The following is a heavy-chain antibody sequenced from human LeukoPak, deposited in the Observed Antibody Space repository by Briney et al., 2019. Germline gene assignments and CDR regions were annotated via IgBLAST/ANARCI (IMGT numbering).Heavy chain of an antibody. CDR3: AKEEFWRFDF. J-gene: IGHJ4*02. CDR1: GFDFSHHY. Sequence: GGSLRLSCAASGFDFSHHYMTWVRQAPGKGPEWVAKISPDGGVSQYVDSVKGRFTISRDNSKNSLSLHMSSLRVEDTALYSCAKEEFWRFDFWGQGTLVTVS. V-gene: IGHV3-7*03. CDR2: ISPDGGVS. D-gene: IGHD1-1*01.